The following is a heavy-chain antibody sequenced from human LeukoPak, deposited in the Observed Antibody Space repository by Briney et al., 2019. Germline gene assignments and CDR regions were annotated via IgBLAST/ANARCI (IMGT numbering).Heavy chain of an antibody. V-gene: IGHV3-74*01. D-gene: IGHD3-3*01. CDR3: ARAATIFGPLDV. CDR1: GFIFSDYW. CDR2: ISSDGSST. Sequence: PGGSLRLSCTASGFIFSDYWMHWVRQAPGKGLVWVSRISSDGSSTIYADSVRGRFTISRDSAKNTLYLQMNSLRAEDTAVYYCARAATIFGPLDVWGQGTTVTVSS. J-gene: IGHJ6*02.